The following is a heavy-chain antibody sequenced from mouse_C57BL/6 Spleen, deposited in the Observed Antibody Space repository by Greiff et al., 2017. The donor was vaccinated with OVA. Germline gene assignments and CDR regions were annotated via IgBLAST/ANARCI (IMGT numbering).Heavy chain of an antibody. CDR2: IYPSDSET. CDR1: GYTFTSYW. Sequence: QVQLQQSGAELVRPGSSVKLSCKASGYTFTSYWMDWVKQRPGQGLEWIGNIYPSDSETHYNQKFKDKATLTVDKSSSTAYMQLSSLTSEDSAVYYCASSPYYYGSSGGAMDYWGQGTSVTVSS. CDR3: ASSPYYYGSSGGAMDY. V-gene: IGHV1-61*01. D-gene: IGHD1-1*01. J-gene: IGHJ4*01.